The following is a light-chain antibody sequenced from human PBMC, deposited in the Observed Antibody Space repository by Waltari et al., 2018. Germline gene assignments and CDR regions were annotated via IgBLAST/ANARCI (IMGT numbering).Light chain of an antibody. CDR2: NNN. CDR1: NSHIGSNN. J-gene: IGLJ3*02. V-gene: IGLV1-44*01. Sequence: SVVTQPPPASETPGQRVTISCRGSNSHIGSNNVHWYQQLPGTAPKLLIYNNNQRPSGVPDRVSGSKSGTSASLAISGLQSEDEADYFCATWDDSLKGVVFGGGTKLTVL. CDR3: ATWDDSLKGVV.